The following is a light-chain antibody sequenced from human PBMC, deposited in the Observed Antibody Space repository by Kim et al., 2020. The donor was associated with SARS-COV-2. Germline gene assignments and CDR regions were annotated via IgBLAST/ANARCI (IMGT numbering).Light chain of an antibody. V-gene: IGKV3-11*01. CDR3: QQRSTWPFT. CDR2: DAS. CDR1: QSVSSY. Sequence: EVVLTQSPVTLSLSPGERATLSCRASQSVSSYLVWYQQKPGQSPRLLIYDASTRATCIPARFSASGSGTDFTLTISSLEPEDFAVYYCQQRSTWPFTFGGGTKVDIK. J-gene: IGKJ4*01.